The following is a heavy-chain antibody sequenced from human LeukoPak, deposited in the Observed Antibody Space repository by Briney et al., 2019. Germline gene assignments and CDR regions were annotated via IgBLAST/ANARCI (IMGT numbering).Heavy chain of an antibody. V-gene: IGHV3-30*04. CDR3: ARAHHRRVYDYVWGSYPY. J-gene: IGHJ4*02. D-gene: IGHD3-16*02. CDR1: GFTSSSYA. Sequence: GGSLRLSCAASGFTSSSYAMHWVRQAPGKRLEWVAVISYDGSNKYYADSVEGRFTISRDNSKNTLYLQMNSLRAEDTAVYYCARAHHRRVYDYVWGSYPYWGQGTLVTVSS. CDR2: ISYDGSNK.